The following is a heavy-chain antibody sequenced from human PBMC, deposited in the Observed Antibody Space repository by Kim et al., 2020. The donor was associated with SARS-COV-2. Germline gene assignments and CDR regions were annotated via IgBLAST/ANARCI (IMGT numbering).Heavy chain of an antibody. D-gene: IGHD1-26*01. J-gene: IGHJ6*02. Sequence: PSFQGHVTISADTSISTAYLQWSSLKASDTAMYYCARLLPLYYYYGMDVWGQGTTVTVSS. CDR3: ARLLPLYYYYGMDV. V-gene: IGHV5-10-1*01.